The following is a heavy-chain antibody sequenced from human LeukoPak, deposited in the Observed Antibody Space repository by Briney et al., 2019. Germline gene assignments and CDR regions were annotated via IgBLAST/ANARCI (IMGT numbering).Heavy chain of an antibody. V-gene: IGHV3-9*01. CDR1: GFTFDDYA. CDR3: AKTLFPGDTGAWFDP. Sequence: GGSLRVSCAASGFTFDDYAMHWVRQAPGKGLEWVSGISWNSGSIGYADSVKGRFTISRDNAKNSLYLQMNSLRAEDTALYYCAKTLFPGDTGAWFDPWGQGTLVTVSS. D-gene: IGHD2-21*01. J-gene: IGHJ5*02. CDR2: ISWNSGSI.